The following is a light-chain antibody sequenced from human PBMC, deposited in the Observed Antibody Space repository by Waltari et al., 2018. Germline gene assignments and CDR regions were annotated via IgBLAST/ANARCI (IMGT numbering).Light chain of an antibody. CDR2: DVS. CDR1: SRDVGAYDY. V-gene: IGLV2-14*03. CDR3: ASYTPTTTAV. J-gene: IGLJ2*01. Sequence: QSALTQPASVPASPGQSITFPSTGASRDVGAYDYVSWYQVYLGKAPKLIVYDVSKSPSASSNRFSVSKSGNATALGISGLHPDDEAVCYCASYTPTTTAVFGGGTRVTV.